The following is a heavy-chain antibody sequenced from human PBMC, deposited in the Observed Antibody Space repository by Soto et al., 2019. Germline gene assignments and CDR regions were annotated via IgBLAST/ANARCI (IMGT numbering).Heavy chain of an antibody. Sequence: SETLSLTCTVSGGSISSSSYYWGWIRQPPGKGLEWIGYIYYSGSTYYNPSLKSRVTISVDTSKDQFSLKLSSVTAADTAVYYCARGPSWVYWGQGTLVTVSS. D-gene: IGHD1-26*01. J-gene: IGHJ4*02. V-gene: IGHV4-30-4*08. CDR1: GGSISSSSYY. CDR2: IYYSGST. CDR3: ARGPSWVY.